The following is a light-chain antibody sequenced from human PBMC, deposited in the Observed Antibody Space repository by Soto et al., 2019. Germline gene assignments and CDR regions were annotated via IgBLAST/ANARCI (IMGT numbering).Light chain of an antibody. V-gene: IGKV3-20*01. CDR1: QTVSSND. CDR2: GAF. J-gene: IGKJ2*01. Sequence: EIVLTQSPGTLSLSPGERATLSCRASQTVSSNDVDWYQQKPGQAPRLLIYGAFSRATGIPDRFSGSGSGTDFTVTISRLEPEDSAVYYCHQYDTAPHTFGQGTKLEIK. CDR3: HQYDTAPHT.